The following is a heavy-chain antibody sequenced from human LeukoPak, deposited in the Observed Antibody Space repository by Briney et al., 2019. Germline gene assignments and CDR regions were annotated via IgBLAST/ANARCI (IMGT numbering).Heavy chain of an antibody. J-gene: IGHJ5*02. V-gene: IGHV3-21*01. Sequence: GGSLRLSCAASGFTFRSYRMNWVRQAPGKGLEWVSSINSDGIWIYYADSVKGRFTISRDNARNSLYLQMNSLRVEDTAVYYCARDAGGRTQREGWFDPWGQGTLVTVSS. CDR3: ARDAGGRTQREGWFDP. D-gene: IGHD1-26*01. CDR2: INSDGIWI. CDR1: GFTFRSYR.